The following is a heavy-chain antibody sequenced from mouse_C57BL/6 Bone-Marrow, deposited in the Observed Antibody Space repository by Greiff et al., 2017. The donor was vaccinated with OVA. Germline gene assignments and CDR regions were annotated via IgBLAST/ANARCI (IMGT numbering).Heavy chain of an antibody. CDR1: GFTFSDYG. J-gene: IGHJ4*01. CDR2: ISSGSSTI. CDR3: ARRSTTVVNAMDY. Sequence: EVKLVESGGGLVKPGGSLKLSCAASGFTFSDYGMHWVRQAPETGLEWVAYISSGSSTIYYADTVKGRFTISRDNAKNTMFLQMTSLRTEDTAMYYCARRSTTVVNAMDYWGQGTSVTVSS. D-gene: IGHD1-1*01. V-gene: IGHV5-17*01.